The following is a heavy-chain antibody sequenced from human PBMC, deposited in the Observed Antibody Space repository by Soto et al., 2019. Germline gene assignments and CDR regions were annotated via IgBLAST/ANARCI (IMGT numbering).Heavy chain of an antibody. CDR3: ARASSSSGSNN. D-gene: IGHD6-6*01. CDR1: GFTFSSYA. J-gene: IGHJ4*02. CDR2: ISYDGSNK. V-gene: IGHV3-30-3*01. Sequence: QVQLVESGGGVVQPGRSLRLSCAASGFTFSSYAMHWVHQAPGKGLEWVAVISYDGSNKYYADSVKGRFTISRDNSKNTLYLQMNSLRAEDTAVYYCARASSSSGSNNWGQGTLVTVSS.